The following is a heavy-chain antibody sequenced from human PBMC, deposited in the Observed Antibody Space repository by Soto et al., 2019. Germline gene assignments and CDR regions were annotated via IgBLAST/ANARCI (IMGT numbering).Heavy chain of an antibody. D-gene: IGHD5-18*01. Sequence: APVKVSCKASGGTFSSCAISWVRQAPGQGLEWMGGIIPIFGTANYAQKFQGRVTITADKSTSTAYMELSSLRSEDTAVYYCARGGYSYGYPAFDIWGQGTMVTVSS. CDR3: ARGGYSYGYPAFDI. J-gene: IGHJ3*02. CDR1: GGTFSSCA. CDR2: IIPIFGTA. V-gene: IGHV1-69*06.